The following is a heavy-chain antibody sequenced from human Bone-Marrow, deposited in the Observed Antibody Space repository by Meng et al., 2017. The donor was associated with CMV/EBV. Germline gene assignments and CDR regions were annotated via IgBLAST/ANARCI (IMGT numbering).Heavy chain of an antibody. CDR1: IGSGNW. CDR3: ARVRSYYDSSGYYRNWFDP. Sequence: IGSGNWWGWVRQPPGKGLEWIGEIYHSGSTNYNPSLKSRVTISVDKSKNQFSLKLSSVTAADTAVYYCARVRSYYDSSGYYRNWFDPWGQGTLVTVSS. J-gene: IGHJ5*02. V-gene: IGHV4-4*02. D-gene: IGHD3-22*01. CDR2: IYHSGST.